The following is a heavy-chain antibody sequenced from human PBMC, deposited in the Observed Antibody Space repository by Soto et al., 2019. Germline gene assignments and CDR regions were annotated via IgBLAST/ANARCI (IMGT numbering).Heavy chain of an antibody. CDR1: GGSFSGYY. V-gene: IGHV4-34*01. J-gene: IGHJ5*02. CDR3: ARGRPGWFDP. CDR2: INHSGST. Sequence: SETLSLTCAVYGGSFSGYYWSWIRQPPGKGLEWIGEINHSGSTNYNPSLKSRVTISVDTSKNQFSLKLSSVTAADTAVYYCARGRPGWFDPWGQGTQVTVSS.